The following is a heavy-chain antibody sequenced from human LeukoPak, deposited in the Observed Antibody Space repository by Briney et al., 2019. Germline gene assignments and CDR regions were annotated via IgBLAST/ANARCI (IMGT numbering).Heavy chain of an antibody. CDR1: GGSFSGYY. V-gene: IGHV4-34*01. J-gene: IGHJ4*02. Sequence: SETLSLTCTVYGGSFSGYYWSWIRQPPGKGLEWIGEINQSGSTNYNPSLESRVTISVDMSKTQFSLKLNSVTAADTAVYYCARGLRRVTTTPFDYWGRGTPVTVSS. D-gene: IGHD4-17*01. CDR2: INQSGST. CDR3: ARGLRRVTTTPFDY.